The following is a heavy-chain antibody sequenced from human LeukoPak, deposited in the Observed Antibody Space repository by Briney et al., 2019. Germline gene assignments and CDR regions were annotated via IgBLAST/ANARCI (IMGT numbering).Heavy chain of an antibody. V-gene: IGHV1-2*02. Sequence: ASVKVSCKASGYTFTDYYVHWLRQPPAQGLEWMGFINSDSGGTAYAQEVQGRVTITRATSISTNDMDLSRLRSNETAVYYCASGAKAYWGQGTLVTVSS. D-gene: IGHD4/OR15-4a*01. CDR3: ASGAKAY. J-gene: IGHJ4*02. CDR2: INSDSGGT. CDR1: GYTFTDYY.